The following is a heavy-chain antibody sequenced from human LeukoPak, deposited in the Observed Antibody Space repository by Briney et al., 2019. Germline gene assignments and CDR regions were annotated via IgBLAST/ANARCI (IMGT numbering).Heavy chain of an antibody. Sequence: ETLSLTCTVSGGSISSSSYYWGWIRQPPGKGLEWIGSIYYSATTYYNPSLKSRVTISVDTSKNQFSLNLNSATAADTAVYYCARDSSEWVAQHFDPWGQGILVTVSS. J-gene: IGHJ5*02. CDR2: IYYSATT. CDR3: ARDSSEWVAQHFDP. D-gene: IGHD6-19*01. CDR1: GGSISSSSYY. V-gene: IGHV4-39*02.